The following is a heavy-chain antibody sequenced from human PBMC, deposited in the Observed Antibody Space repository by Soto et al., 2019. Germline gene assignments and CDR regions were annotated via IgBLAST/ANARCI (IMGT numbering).Heavy chain of an antibody. V-gene: IGHV4-30-2*01. CDR3: ARLGGSGNYFPYFDC. CDR2: IYHSGST. D-gene: IGHD3-10*01. CDR1: GGSISSGGYS. Sequence: SETLSLTCAVSGGSISSGGYSWSWIRQPPGKGLEWIGYIYHSGSTYYNPSLKSRVTISVDRSKNQFSLKLTSVTAADTAVYYCARLGGSGNYFPYFDCWGQGTLVTVSS. J-gene: IGHJ4*02.